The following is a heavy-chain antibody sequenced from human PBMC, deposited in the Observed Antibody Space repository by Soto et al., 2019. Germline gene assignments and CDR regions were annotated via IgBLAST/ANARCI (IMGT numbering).Heavy chain of an antibody. CDR2: ISSYNGNT. J-gene: IGHJ4*02. CDR3: ARDASVGLNDY. CDR1: GYTFTSYG. D-gene: IGHD1-26*01. Sequence: QGQLVQSGAEVKKPGASVKVSCKASGYTFTSYGISWVRQAPGQGRAWMGWISSYNGNTKYAQKLQGRVTMTTDTSTSTAYMELRSLRSDDTAVYYCARDASVGLNDYWGQGTLVTVSS. V-gene: IGHV1-18*01.